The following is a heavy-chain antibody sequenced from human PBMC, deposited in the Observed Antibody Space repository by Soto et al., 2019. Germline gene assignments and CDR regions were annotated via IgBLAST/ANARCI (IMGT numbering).Heavy chain of an antibody. CDR1: GGSVSSGSYY. V-gene: IGHV4-61*01. J-gene: IGHJ1*01. CDR3: ARAGRSTMVRAYSH. Sequence: SETLSLTCSVSGGSVSSGSYYWSWIRQPPGKGLEWIGYIYYSGSTNYNPSLKSRVTISVDTSKNQFSLKLSSVTAADTAVYYCARAGRSTMVRAYSHWGQGTLVTVSS. D-gene: IGHD3-10*01. CDR2: IYYSGST.